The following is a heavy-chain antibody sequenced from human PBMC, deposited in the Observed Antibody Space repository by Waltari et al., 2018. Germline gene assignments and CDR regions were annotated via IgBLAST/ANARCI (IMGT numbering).Heavy chain of an antibody. Sequence: VQLLESGGGLVQPGGSLSLSCAASGFTFNNFAMTWVRQAPGEGLGWVSAVSGSGRNTYYADSVRGRFTISRDNSKNTLYLQMTSLRAEDTAVYYCAGSLGWFDPWGQGTLVTVSS. CDR3: AGSLGWFDP. V-gene: IGHV3-23*01. J-gene: IGHJ5*02. CDR1: GFTFNNFA. CDR2: VSGSGRNT.